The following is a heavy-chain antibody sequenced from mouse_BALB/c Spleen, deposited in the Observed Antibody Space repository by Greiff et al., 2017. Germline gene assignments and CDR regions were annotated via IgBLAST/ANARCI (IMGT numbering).Heavy chain of an antibody. V-gene: IGHV2-2*02. D-gene: IGHD2-4*01. CDR1: GFSLTSYG. CDR2: IWSGGST. J-gene: IGHJ4*01. CDR3: ARKDDYVYSAMDY. Sequence: VKLQESGPGLVQPSQSLSITCTVSGFSLTSYGVHWVHQSPGKGLEWLGVIWSGGSTDYNAAFISSLSISKDNSTSHVFFKMNSLQANDTAIYYCARKDDYVYSAMDYWGQGTSVTVSS.